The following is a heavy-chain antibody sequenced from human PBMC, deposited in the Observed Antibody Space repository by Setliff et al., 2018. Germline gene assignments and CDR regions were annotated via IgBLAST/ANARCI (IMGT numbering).Heavy chain of an antibody. D-gene: IGHD3-10*01. V-gene: IGHV4-59*12. CDR2: IYYSGST. J-gene: IGHJ6*03. CDR1: GGSISSYY. CDR3: ARDTLLRGSRRSMDV. Sequence: PSETLSLTCTVSGGSISSYYWSWIRQPPGKGLEWIGYIYYSGSTNYNPSLKSRVTISVDTSKNQFFLKLSSVTAADTAVYYCARDTLLRGSRRSMDVWGKGTTVTVSS.